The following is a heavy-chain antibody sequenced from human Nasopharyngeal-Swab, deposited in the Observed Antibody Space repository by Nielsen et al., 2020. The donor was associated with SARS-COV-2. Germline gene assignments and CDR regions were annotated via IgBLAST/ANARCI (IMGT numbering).Heavy chain of an antibody. Sequence: GESLKTPCAASGFTFSDYYMSWIRQAPGKGLEYISYISGSGGTINYGDSMKGRFTISRDNAKNSLYLQRNSLRAEDTAVYYCARDRANWDFDYWGQGTLVTVSS. CDR3: ARDRANWDFDY. CDR1: GFTFSDYY. D-gene: IGHD7-27*01. J-gene: IGHJ4*02. CDR2: ISGSGGTI. V-gene: IGHV3-11*04.